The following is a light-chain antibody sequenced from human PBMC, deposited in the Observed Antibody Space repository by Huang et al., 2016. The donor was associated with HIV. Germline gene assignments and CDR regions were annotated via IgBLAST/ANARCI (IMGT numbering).Light chain of an antibody. V-gene: IGKV3-11*01. J-gene: IGKJ4*01. Sequence: IVLTQSPPTLSWSPGERVPLSCRASQSVGNYIAWYQQHPAQSPKLLIYDPSTRSAGTRVRFSGGGSGTDFTLTISSLESEDFAVYYCQQRSSGVTFGGGTKV. CDR1: QSVGNY. CDR3: QQRSSGVT. CDR2: DPS.